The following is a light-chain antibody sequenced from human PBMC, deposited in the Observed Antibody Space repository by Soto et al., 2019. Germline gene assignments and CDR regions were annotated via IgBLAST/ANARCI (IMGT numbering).Light chain of an antibody. CDR2: GAS. Sequence: EIVLTQSPGTLSLSPGERATLSCRASQSVSSSYLAWYQQKPGQASRLLIYGASSRATGIPDRFSGSGSGTDFTLTISRLEPEDFAVYYCQQYGSSPMTFGQGTKVEIE. CDR1: QSVSSSY. CDR3: QQYGSSPMT. V-gene: IGKV3-20*01. J-gene: IGKJ1*01.